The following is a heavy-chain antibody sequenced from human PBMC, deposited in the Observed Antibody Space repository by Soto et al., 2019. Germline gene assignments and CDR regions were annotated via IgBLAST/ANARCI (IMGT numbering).Heavy chain of an antibody. Sequence: QVQLVESGGGVVQPGRSLSLSCAASGFTFSSYGMHWVRQAPGKGLEWVAVLWYDVSNKYYADSVKGRFTISRDNSKNALFLQMNSLRAEDTAVYYCARDEGMTTVTLGLGDYYYGMDVWGQGTTVTVSS. CDR3: ARDEGMTTVTLGLGDYYYGMDV. CDR1: GFTFSSYG. D-gene: IGHD4-17*01. CDR2: LWYDVSNK. J-gene: IGHJ6*02. V-gene: IGHV3-33*01.